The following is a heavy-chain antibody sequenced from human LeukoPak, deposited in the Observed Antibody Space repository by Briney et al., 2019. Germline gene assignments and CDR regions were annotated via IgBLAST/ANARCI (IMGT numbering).Heavy chain of an antibody. D-gene: IGHD3-22*01. V-gene: IGHV3-7*01. CDR1: GFTFSSYW. CDR3: ARDVLYSYYYDSSGFLDY. CDR2: IKQDGSER. J-gene: IGHJ4*02. Sequence: GGSLRLSCAASGFTFSSYWMSWVRQAPGKGLEWVANIKQDGSERYYVDSVKGRFTISRDNAKNSLYLQMNSLRAEDTAVYYCARDVLYSYYYDSSGFLDYWGQGTLVTVSS.